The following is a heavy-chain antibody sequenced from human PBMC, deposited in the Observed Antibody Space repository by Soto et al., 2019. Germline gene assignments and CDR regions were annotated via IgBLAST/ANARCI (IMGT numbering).Heavy chain of an antibody. CDR2: SSGYNANT. Sequence: QVQLVQSGAEVKKPGASVKVSCKASGYSFTRYGISWVRQAPGQGLEWMGWSSGYNANTNYPDKLQGRVTMTTDTSSRTAYMEVRNLISDDTAVYYCARMGDVPYYSYGLVVWGQGNTVTVSS. CDR1: GYSFTRYG. CDR3: ARMGDVPYYSYGLVV. J-gene: IGHJ6*02. D-gene: IGHD3-16*01. V-gene: IGHV1-18*01.